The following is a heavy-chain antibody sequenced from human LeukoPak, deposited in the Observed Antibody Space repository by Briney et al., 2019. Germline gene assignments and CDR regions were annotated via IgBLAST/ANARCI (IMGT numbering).Heavy chain of an antibody. Sequence: GASVKVSCKTSAYSFSNYGFNWVRQAPGQGLEWMGWISAYNGNTKHAQKLQGRFTMSTDTSTSTAYMELRSLTSDDPAVYYCAGDLDGSGSYYTDYWGQGTLVTVSS. CDR3: AGDLDGSGSYYTDY. CDR1: AYSFSNYG. CDR2: ISAYNGNT. D-gene: IGHD3-10*01. J-gene: IGHJ4*02. V-gene: IGHV1-18*01.